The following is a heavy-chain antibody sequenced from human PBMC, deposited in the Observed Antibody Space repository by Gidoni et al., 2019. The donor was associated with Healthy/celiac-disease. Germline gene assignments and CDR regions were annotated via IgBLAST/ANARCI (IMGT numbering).Heavy chain of an antibody. J-gene: IGHJ5*02. V-gene: IGHV4-31*03. Sequence: QVQLQESGPGLVKPSQTLSLTCTVPGGSIRSGGYYWSWIRQHPGKGLEWIGYIYYSGSTYYNPSLKSRVTISVDTSKNQFSLKLSSVTAADTAVYYCARGGYSSSWYLANWFDPWGQGTLVTVSS. CDR1: GGSIRSGGYY. CDR2: IYYSGST. D-gene: IGHD6-13*01. CDR3: ARGGYSSSWYLANWFDP.